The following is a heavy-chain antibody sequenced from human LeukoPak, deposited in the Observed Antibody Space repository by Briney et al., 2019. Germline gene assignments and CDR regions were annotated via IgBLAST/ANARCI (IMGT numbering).Heavy chain of an antibody. CDR1: GFTFSSYD. V-gene: IGHV3-13*04. D-gene: IGHD3-10*01. CDR2: IGTAGDT. Sequence: GGSLRLSCAASGFTFSSYDMHWVRQATGKGLEWVSAIGTAGDTYYPGSVKGRFTISRENAKNSLYLQMNSLIAGDTAVYYCARARFGDDAFDIWGQGTMVTVSS. J-gene: IGHJ3*02. CDR3: ARARFGDDAFDI.